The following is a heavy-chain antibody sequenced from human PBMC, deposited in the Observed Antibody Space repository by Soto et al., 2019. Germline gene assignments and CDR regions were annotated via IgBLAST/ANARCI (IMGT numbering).Heavy chain of an antibody. J-gene: IGHJ4*02. V-gene: IGHV1-2*02. D-gene: IGHD6-19*01. CDR3: AKCRSQWLSSLHS. Sequence: QEQLVQSGAEVKRPGDSVKVSCTASGYTFSDYYILWVRQAPGQGLEWLAWIKPSSGGTNYEEKFQDRVTVTSDTAISTTFLELSNLRSDDTAVYYCAKCRSQWLSSLHSWGQGTLITVSS. CDR2: IKPSSGGT. CDR1: GYTFSDYY.